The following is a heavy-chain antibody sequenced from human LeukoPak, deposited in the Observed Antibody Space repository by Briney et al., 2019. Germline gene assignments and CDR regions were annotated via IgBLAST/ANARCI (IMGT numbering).Heavy chain of an antibody. CDR2: TYPGDSNT. V-gene: IGHV5-51*01. Sequence: GESLKISCKGSGYSFTNNWIGWVRQMPGKGLEWMGITYPGDSNTRYSPSFQGQVTISADKSISSAYLQWSSLKASDTAMYYCVRRPPFSNCTLYPHLFDPWGQGTLVTVSS. CDR3: VRRPPFSNCTLYPHLFDP. D-gene: IGHD2/OR15-2a*01. J-gene: IGHJ5*02. CDR1: GYSFTNNW.